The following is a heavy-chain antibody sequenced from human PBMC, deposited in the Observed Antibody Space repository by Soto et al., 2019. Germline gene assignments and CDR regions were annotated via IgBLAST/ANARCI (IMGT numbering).Heavy chain of an antibody. CDR3: ARDGETPRIAVAGSPFDY. Sequence: GGSLRLSSAASGFTFSSYGMHWVRQAPGKGLEWVAVIWYDGSNKYYADSVKGRFTISRDNSKNTLYLQMNSLRAEDTAVYYCARDGETPRIAVAGSPFDYWGQGT. CDR2: IWYDGSNK. V-gene: IGHV3-33*01. D-gene: IGHD6-19*01. J-gene: IGHJ4*02. CDR1: GFTFSSYG.